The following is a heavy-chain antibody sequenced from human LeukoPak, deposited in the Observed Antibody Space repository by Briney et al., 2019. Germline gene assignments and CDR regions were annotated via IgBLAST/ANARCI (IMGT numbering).Heavy chain of an antibody. V-gene: IGHV4-39*01. D-gene: IGHD1-1*01. CDR1: GDSIGSGVYY. CDR2: IFHTGSA. Sequence: PSETLSLTRNVSGDSIGSGVYYWGWIRQPPGKGLEWIGNIFHTGSAYYKPSLQSRVTISIDTSRSQFSLKVTSVTAADTAVYYCARKVSSKANSDRFDTWGQGALVTVSS. CDR3: ARKVSSKANSDRFDT. J-gene: IGHJ5*02.